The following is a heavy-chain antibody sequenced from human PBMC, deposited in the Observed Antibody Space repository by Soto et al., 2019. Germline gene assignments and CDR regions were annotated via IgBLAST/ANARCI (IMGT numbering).Heavy chain of an antibody. V-gene: IGHV3-7*01. CDR3: ARAKPAYLGYCSGGSCYTPAFDI. J-gene: IGHJ3*02. CDR1: GFTFSSYW. CDR2: IKQDGSEK. D-gene: IGHD2-15*01. Sequence: SLRLSCAASGFTFSSYWMSWVRQAPGKGLEWVAKIKQDGSEKYYVDSVKGRFTISRDNAKNSLYLQMNSLRAEDTAVYYCARAKPAYLGYCSGGSCYTPAFDIWGQGTMVTVSS.